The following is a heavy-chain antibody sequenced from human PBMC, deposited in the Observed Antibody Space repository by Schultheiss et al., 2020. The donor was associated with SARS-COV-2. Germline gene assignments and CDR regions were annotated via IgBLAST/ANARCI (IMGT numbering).Heavy chain of an antibody. V-gene: IGHV1-2*02. CDR2: INPNSGGT. CDR1: GGTFSSYA. CDR3: ARVREQWLALRYFDY. J-gene: IGHJ4*02. Sequence: ASVKVSCKASGGTFSSYAISWVRQAPGQGLEWMGGINPNSGGTNYAQKFQGRVTMTRDTSISTAYMELSRLRSDDTAVYYCARVREQWLALRYFDYWGQGTLVTVSS. D-gene: IGHD6-19*01.